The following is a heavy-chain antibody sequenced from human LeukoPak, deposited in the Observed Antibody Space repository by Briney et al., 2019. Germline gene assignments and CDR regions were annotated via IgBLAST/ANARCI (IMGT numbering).Heavy chain of an antibody. Sequence: GGSLRLSCAASGFTFSNFAMSWVRQAPGKGLEWVSGINSGFTTFYADSVKGRFTNSRDNSKNTLYLQMDSLRVEDTAVYYCAKRIASRGEYFFDYWGQGTLVTVSS. V-gene: IGHV3-23*01. CDR1: GFTFSNFA. D-gene: IGHD6-6*01. J-gene: IGHJ4*02. CDR3: AKRIASRGEYFFDY. CDR2: INSGFTT.